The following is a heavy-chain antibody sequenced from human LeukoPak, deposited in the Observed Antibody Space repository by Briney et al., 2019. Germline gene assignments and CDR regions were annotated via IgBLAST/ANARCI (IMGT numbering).Heavy chain of an antibody. D-gene: IGHD6-6*01. J-gene: IGHJ4*02. CDR3: ARGGSSSSRVDY. V-gene: IGHV4-31*03. Sequence: SQTLSLTCTVSGGSISSGGYYWSWIRQHPGKGLEWIGYIYYSGSSYYNPSLKSRVTISVDTSKNQFSLKLSSVTAADTAVYYCARGGSSSSRVDYWGQGTLVTVSS. CDR1: GGSISSGGYY. CDR2: IYYSGSS.